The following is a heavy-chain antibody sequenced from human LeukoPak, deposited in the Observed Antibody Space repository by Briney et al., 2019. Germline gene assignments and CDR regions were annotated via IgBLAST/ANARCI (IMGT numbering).Heavy chain of an antibody. Sequence: PGGSLRLSCAASGFTFSSYDMHWVRQATGKGLEWVSAIGTAGDTYYPGSVKGRFTISRENAKNSLYLQMNSLRAGDTAVYYCARAGGAGNYYYYGMDVWGQGTTVTVPS. CDR2: IGTAGDT. J-gene: IGHJ6*02. D-gene: IGHD6-19*01. CDR3: ARAGGAGNYYYYGMDV. CDR1: GFTFSSYD. V-gene: IGHV3-13*01.